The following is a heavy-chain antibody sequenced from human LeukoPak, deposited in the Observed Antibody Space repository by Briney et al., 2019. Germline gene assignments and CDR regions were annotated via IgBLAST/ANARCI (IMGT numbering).Heavy chain of an antibody. CDR3: ARGPYDSSGPGAY. D-gene: IGHD3-22*01. V-gene: IGHV3-30-3*01. Sequence: PGGSLRLSCAASGFTFSSYAMHWVRQAPGKGLEWVAVISYDGSNKYYADSVKGRFTISRDNSKNTLYLQMSSLRAEDTAVYYCARGPYDSSGPGAYWGQGTLVTVSS. CDR1: GFTFSSYA. CDR2: ISYDGSNK. J-gene: IGHJ4*02.